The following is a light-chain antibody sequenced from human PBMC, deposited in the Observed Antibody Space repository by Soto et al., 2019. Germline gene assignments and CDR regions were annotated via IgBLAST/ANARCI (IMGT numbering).Light chain of an antibody. CDR2: SAS. Sequence: EIVMTQSPATLSVSPGERATLSCRASQSVSNNLAWYHQKPGQAPRLLIYSASIRATGIPARFSGSGSGTEFTLTISSLQSEDFAVYYCQQYYNWPRTCGQGTKGDIK. CDR3: QQYYNWPRT. J-gene: IGKJ1*01. CDR1: QSVSNN. V-gene: IGKV3-15*01.